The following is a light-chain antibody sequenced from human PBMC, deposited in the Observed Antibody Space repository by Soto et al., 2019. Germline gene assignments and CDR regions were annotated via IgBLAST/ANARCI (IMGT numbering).Light chain of an antibody. CDR3: QQVNNYPLT. V-gene: IGKV1-12*01. CDR1: QDINKW. J-gene: IGKJ4*01. Sequence: DIQMTQSPSSVSASVGDRVTITCRASQDINKWLAWYQQKPGLAPNLVIYTASRLHGGGPSRFSGSGSETDFTLTISSLQPEDFATYYCQQVNNYPLTFGGGTKVDIK. CDR2: TAS.